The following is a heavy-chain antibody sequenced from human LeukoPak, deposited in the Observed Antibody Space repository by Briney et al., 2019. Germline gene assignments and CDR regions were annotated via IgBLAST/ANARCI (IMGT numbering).Heavy chain of an antibody. CDR3: AKDRDHPRDGYNLGGFDY. V-gene: IGHV3-23*01. Sequence: PGGSLSLSCAASGFTFSSYAMSWVRQAPGKGLEWVSSISDSGDTHYADSAEGRFTISRDNSKNTVYLQMNSLRAEDTAVYHCAKDRDHPRDGYNLGGFDYWGQGTLVTVSS. CDR1: GFTFSSYA. D-gene: IGHD5-24*01. J-gene: IGHJ4*02. CDR2: ISDSGDT.